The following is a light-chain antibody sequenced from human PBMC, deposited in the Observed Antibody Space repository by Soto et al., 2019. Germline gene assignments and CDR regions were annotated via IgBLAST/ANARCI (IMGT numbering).Light chain of an antibody. CDR1: RSAIGSYNS. V-gene: IGLV2-23*02. CDR3: FSYAGSSTGV. Sequence: QSALTQPASVSGSPGQSITISCTGTRSAIGSYNSIAWYQQHPGKAPRVMISGVTKRPSGITNRFSGSKSGFTASLTISGLQAEDEADYFCFSYAGSSTGVFGGGTKLTVL. J-gene: IGLJ3*02. CDR2: GVT.